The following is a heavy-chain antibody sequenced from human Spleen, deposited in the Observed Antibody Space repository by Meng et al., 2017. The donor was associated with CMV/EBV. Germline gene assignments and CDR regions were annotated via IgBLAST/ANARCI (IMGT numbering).Heavy chain of an antibody. Sequence: SGFALSNYWMNWVRQAPGKGLVWVSRSNTDGRSATYADSVKGRFIISRDNAKNTVYLHMNSLSVEDTAIYYCARDYEVFSSGWNWFDPWGQGTLVTVSS. CDR1: GFALSNYW. J-gene: IGHJ5*02. V-gene: IGHV3-74*03. CDR2: SNTDGRSA. CDR3: ARDYEVFSSGWNWFDP. D-gene: IGHD6-19*01.